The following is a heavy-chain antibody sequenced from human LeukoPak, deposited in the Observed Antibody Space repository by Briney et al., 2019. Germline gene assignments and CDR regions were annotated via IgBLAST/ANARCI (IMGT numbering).Heavy chain of an antibody. Sequence: GGSLRLSCAASGFTFSSYNMNWVRQAPGKGLEWVSSISSGGTYIYYTDSVRGRFTISRDNAKNSLYLQMNTLRPEDTAVYYCARDGCSGASCNWFDPWGQGTLVTVS. CDR3: ARDGCSGASCNWFDP. V-gene: IGHV3-21*01. CDR1: GFTFSSYN. J-gene: IGHJ5*02. D-gene: IGHD2-15*01. CDR2: ISSGGTYI.